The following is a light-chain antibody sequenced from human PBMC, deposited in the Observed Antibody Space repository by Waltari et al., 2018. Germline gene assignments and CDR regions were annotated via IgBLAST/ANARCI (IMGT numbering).Light chain of an antibody. CDR1: SSDVGGHNY. CDR2: EVS. V-gene: IGLV2-8*01. CDR3: SSYAGSNNLV. J-gene: IGLJ2*01. Sequence: QSALTQPPSASGSPGQSVTISCTGTSSDVGGHNYVSWYQQHPGKAPKLMIYEVSKRPSGVPYRFSGSKSGNTASLTGSGLQAEDEADYYCSSYAGSNNLVFGGGTKLTVL.